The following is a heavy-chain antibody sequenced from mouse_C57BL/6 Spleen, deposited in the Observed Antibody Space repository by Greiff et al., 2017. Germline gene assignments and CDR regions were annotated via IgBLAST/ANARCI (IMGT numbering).Heavy chain of an antibody. D-gene: IGHD1-1*01. V-gene: IGHV5-17*01. CDR3: ARKANILLRRGSMDY. Sequence: EVKVVESGGGLVKPGGSLKLSCAASGFTFSDYGMNWVRQAPEKGLEWVAYISSGSSTIYYADTVKGRFTISRDNAKNTLFLQMTSLRSEDTAMYYCARKANILLRRGSMDYWGQGTSVTVSS. J-gene: IGHJ4*01. CDR2: ISSGSSTI. CDR1: GFTFSDYG.